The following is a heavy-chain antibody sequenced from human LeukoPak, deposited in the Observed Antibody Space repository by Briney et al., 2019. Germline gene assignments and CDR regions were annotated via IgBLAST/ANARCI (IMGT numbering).Heavy chain of an antibody. CDR2: INHSGST. CDR1: GGSFSGYY. V-gene: IGHV4-34*01. D-gene: IGHD6-13*01. CDR3: ARRRGYAAAAGTYSYYYYHYMDV. J-gene: IGHJ6*03. Sequence: SETLSLTCAVYGGSFSGYYWSWIRQPPGKGLEWIGEINHSGSTNYNPSLKSRVTISVDTSKNQFSLKLSSVTAADTAVYYCARRRGYAAAAGTYSYYYYHYMDVWGKGTTVTVSS.